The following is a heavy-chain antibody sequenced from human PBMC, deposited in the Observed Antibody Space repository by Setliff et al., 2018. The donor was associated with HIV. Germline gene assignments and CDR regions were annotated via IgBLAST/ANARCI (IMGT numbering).Heavy chain of an antibody. V-gene: IGHV5-51*01. D-gene: IGHD6-19*01. CDR2: IYPGDSDS. J-gene: IGHJ1*01. CDR1: GYSFSTYW. CDR3: ARQRSSGWYSAEYFQH. Sequence: GESLKISCKASGYSFSTYWIGWVRQMPGKGLEWMGIIYPGDSDSRYSPSFQGQVTISADKSISAAYLQWSSLKASDTAIYYCARQRSSGWYSAEYFQHWGQGTLVTVSS.